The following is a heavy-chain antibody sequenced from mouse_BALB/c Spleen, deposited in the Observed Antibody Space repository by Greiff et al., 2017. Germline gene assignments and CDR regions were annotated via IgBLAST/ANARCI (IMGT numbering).Heavy chain of an antibody. CDR3: TGGMGFYAMDY. Sequence: VQLQQSGAELVRPGASVTLSCKASGYTFTDYEMHWVKQTPVHGLEWIGAIDPETGGTAYNQKFKGKATLTADKSSSTAYMELRSLTSEDSAVYYCTGGMGFYAMDYWGQGTSVTVSS. J-gene: IGHJ4*01. CDR1: GYTFTDYE. D-gene: IGHD2-3*01. V-gene: IGHV1-15*01. CDR2: IDPETGGT.